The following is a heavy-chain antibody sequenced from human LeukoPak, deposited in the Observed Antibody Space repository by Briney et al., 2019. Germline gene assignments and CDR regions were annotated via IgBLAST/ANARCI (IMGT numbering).Heavy chain of an antibody. V-gene: IGHV3-74*01. CDR3: ARGGSPSDY. CDR2: IRRYGMTT. Sequence: PGGSLRLSCAASGFTFSSYWMHWVRHPPGKGLVWVSRIRRYGMTTSYADSVEGRFTISRDNANNTLYVEMNSRRAEDTAVYYCARGGSPSDYWGQGALVSV. CDR1: GFTFSSYW. J-gene: IGHJ4*02. D-gene: IGHD3-16*01.